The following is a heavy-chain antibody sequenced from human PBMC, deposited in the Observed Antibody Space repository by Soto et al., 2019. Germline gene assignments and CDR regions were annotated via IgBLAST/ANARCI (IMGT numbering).Heavy chain of an antibody. CDR1: GFTFSSYG. V-gene: IGHV3-33*01. D-gene: IGHD3-3*01. CDR2: IWYDGSNK. Sequence: GGSLRLSCAASGFTFSSYGMHWVRQAPGKGLEWVAVIWYDGSNKYYADSVKGRFTISRDNSKNTLYLQRNSLRAEDTAVYYCARDFTIFGVVHRPGYYGMDVWGQGTTVTVSS. J-gene: IGHJ6*02. CDR3: ARDFTIFGVVHRPGYYGMDV.